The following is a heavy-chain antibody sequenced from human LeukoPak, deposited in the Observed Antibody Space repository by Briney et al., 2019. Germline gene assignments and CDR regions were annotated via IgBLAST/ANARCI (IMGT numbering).Heavy chain of an antibody. D-gene: IGHD6-13*01. CDR1: GFTFSTYS. CDR2: ISSSSSYI. Sequence: GGSLRLSCAASGFTFSTYSMNWLRQAPGKGLEWVSSISSSSSYIYYADSVKGRFTISRDNAKNSLYLQMNSLRAEDTAVYYCARVRESSSWFDYWGQGTLVTVSS. V-gene: IGHV3-21*01. CDR3: ARVRESSSWFDY. J-gene: IGHJ4*02.